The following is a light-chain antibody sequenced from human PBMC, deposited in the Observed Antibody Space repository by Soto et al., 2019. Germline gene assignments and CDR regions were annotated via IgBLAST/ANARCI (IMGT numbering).Light chain of an antibody. CDR2: AAS. V-gene: IGKV1D-8*01. CDR3: QQYYSFPVT. CDR1: QGINKN. J-gene: IGKJ1*01. Sequence: VIWITQSPSLVSASTGDRVTITCRASQGINKNLAWYQQKPGKAPEVLIYAASTLHTAVPSRFSGSGSGTDFTLTITSLQSEDFATYYCQQYYSFPVTFGQGTKVEIK.